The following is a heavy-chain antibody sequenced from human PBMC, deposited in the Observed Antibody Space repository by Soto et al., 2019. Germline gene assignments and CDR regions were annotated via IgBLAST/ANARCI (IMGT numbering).Heavy chain of an antibody. Sequence: SQTLSLTCAISGDSVSSNSAAWNWIRQSPSRGLEWLGRTYYRSKWYNDYAVSVKSRITINPDTSKNQFSLQLNSVTPEDTAVYYCARDLISPFDENYYYGMDVWGQGTTVTVSS. CDR3: ARDLISPFDENYYYGMDV. V-gene: IGHV6-1*01. D-gene: IGHD3-16*01. J-gene: IGHJ6*02. CDR2: TYYRSKWYN. CDR1: GDSVSSNSAA.